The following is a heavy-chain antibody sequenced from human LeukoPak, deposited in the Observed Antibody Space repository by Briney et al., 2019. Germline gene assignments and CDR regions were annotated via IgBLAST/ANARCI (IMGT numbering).Heavy chain of an antibody. CDR1: GGTFSSYA. J-gene: IGHJ2*01. Sequence: VASAKVSCKASGGTFSSYAISWVRQAPGQGLEWMGGIIPIFGTANYAQKFQGRVTVTTDESTSTAYMELSSLRSEDTAVYYCARVGRDFWSGYSRWYFDLWGRGTLVTVSS. D-gene: IGHD3-3*01. CDR2: IIPIFGTA. CDR3: ARVGRDFWSGYSRWYFDL. V-gene: IGHV1-69*05.